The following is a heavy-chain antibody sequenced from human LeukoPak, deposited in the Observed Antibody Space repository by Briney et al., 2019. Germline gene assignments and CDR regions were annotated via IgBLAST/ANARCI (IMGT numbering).Heavy chain of an antibody. V-gene: IGHV3-53*01. Sequence: GGSLRLSCAASGFTVSSNYMSWVRQAPGKGLEWVSVIYSGGSTYYADSAKGRFTISRDNSKNTLYLQMNSLRAEDTAVYYCARGYNWNYYYYYGMDVWGQGTTVTVSS. CDR1: GFTVSSNY. D-gene: IGHD1-20*01. J-gene: IGHJ6*02. CDR3: ARGYNWNYYYYYGMDV. CDR2: IYSGGST.